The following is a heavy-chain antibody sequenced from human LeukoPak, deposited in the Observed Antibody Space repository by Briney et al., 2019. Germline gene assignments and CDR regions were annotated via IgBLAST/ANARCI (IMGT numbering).Heavy chain of an antibody. CDR3: ARAWRVGATAYFDY. CDR2: IYYSGST. Sequence: SETLSLTCTVSGGSISSYYWSWIRQPPGKGLEWIGYIYYSGSTNYNPSLKSRVTISVDTSKNQFSLKLSSVTAADTAVYYCARAWRVGATAYFDYWGQGTLVTVSS. J-gene: IGHJ4*02. V-gene: IGHV4-59*01. CDR1: GGSISSYY. D-gene: IGHD1-26*01.